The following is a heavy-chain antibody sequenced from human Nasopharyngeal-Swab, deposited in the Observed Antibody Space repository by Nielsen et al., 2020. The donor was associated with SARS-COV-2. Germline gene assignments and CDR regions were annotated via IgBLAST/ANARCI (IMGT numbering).Heavy chain of an antibody. CDR3: AKDGGIAVAGWFDP. Sequence: GESLKISWAASGFNFCSYAMSWVREAPGRGLEWVSAISGSGGSTYYADSVKGRFTISRDNSKNTLDLQMNSLRAEDTAVYYCAKDGGIAVAGWFDPWGQGTLVTVSS. CDR1: GFNFCSYA. V-gene: IGHV3-23*01. CDR2: ISGSGGST. D-gene: IGHD6-19*01. J-gene: IGHJ5*02.